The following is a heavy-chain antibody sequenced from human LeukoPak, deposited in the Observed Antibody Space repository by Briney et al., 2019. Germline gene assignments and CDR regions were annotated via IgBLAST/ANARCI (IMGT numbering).Heavy chain of an antibody. CDR2: FIPILAAA. Sequence: SVKVSCMASGGTFSDYALSWVRHAPGQGLEWMGVFIPILAAANSTQKFQGRVTITADISTNTVYMELSSLRSEDTAVYFCAGIPVFGVVLHQEPVWGKGTTVAVSS. D-gene: IGHD3-3*01. CDR3: AGIPVFGVVLHQEPV. J-gene: IGHJ6*04. CDR1: GGTFSDYA. V-gene: IGHV1-69*10.